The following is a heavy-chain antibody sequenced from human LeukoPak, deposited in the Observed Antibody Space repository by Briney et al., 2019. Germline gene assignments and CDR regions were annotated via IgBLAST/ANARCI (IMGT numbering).Heavy chain of an antibody. CDR3: AREYSGSYSHWFDP. CDR1: GGSISSGGYY. V-gene: IGHV4-30-2*01. CDR2: IYHSGST. D-gene: IGHD1-26*01. Sequence: PSETLSLTCTVSGGSISSGGYYWSWIRQPPGKGLEWIGYIYHSGSTYYNPSLKSRVTISVDRSKNQFSLKLSSVTAADTAVYYCAREYSGSYSHWFDPWGQGTLVTVSS. J-gene: IGHJ5*02.